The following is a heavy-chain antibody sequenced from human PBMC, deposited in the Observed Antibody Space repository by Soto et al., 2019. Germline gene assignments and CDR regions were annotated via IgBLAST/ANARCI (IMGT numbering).Heavy chain of an antibody. CDR2: INTSGGST. Sequence: ASVKVSCKASGYTFTSYYMHWVRQAPGQGLEWMGIINTSGGSTSYAQKFQGRVTMTRDTSTSTLYMELSSLRSEDTAVYYCASHYYGSGSYYNAFDIWGQGTMVTVSS. CDR3: ASHYYGSGSYYNAFDI. V-gene: IGHV1-46*01. J-gene: IGHJ3*02. D-gene: IGHD3-10*01. CDR1: GYTFTSYY.